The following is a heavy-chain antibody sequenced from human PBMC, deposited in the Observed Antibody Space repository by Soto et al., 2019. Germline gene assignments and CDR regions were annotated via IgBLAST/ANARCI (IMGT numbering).Heavy chain of an antibody. J-gene: IGHJ4*02. CDR2: LSGSGETT. V-gene: IGHV3-23*01. Sequence: EVQLLESGGGLVQPGGSLRLSCAASGFTFSSYAMTWVRQAPGKGLEWVSGLSGSGETTYYADSVKGRFTISRDNSKNTLYLQMNSLRVEDTAVYFCAKQGSWDTNAYSVYWGQGTLVTVSS. CDR3: AKQGSWDTNAYSVY. D-gene: IGHD2-8*01. CDR1: GFTFSSYA.